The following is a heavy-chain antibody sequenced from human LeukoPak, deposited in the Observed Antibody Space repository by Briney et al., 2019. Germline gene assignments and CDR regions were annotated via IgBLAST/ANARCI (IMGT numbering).Heavy chain of an antibody. CDR1: GGSISSYY. D-gene: IGHD1-26*01. Sequence: SKTLSLTCTVSGGSISSYYWSWIRQPPGKGLEWIGYIYYSGSANYNPSLKSRVTISVDTSKNQFSLKLSSVTAADTAVYYCARHKPIPHRWELLREHAFDIWGQGTMVTVSS. CDR3: ARHKPIPHRWELLREHAFDI. J-gene: IGHJ3*02. V-gene: IGHV4-59*08. CDR2: IYYSGSA.